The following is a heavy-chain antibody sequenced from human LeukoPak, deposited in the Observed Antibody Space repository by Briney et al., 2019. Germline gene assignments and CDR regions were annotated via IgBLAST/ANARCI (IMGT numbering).Heavy chain of an antibody. V-gene: IGHV1-46*03. D-gene: IGHD3-22*01. CDR3: VSGSSGYYDFDY. CDR2: INPSGGST. J-gene: IGHJ4*02. CDR1: GYTFTGYY. Sequence: ASVKVSCKASGYTFTGYYMHWVRQAPGQGLEWMGIINPSGGSTSYAQKFQGRVTMTRDMSTSTVYMELRSLRSDDTAVYYCVSGSSGYYDFDYWGQGTLVTVSS.